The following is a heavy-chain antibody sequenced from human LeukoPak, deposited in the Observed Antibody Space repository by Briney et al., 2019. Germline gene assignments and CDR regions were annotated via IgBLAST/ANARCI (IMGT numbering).Heavy chain of an antibody. V-gene: IGHV3-48*01. J-gene: IGHJ6*04. CDR3: AELGITMIGGV. D-gene: IGHD3-10*02. Sequence: SGGTLRLSCAASGFTCSNDWMTWDGRAPGKGLEWVSYISSSRSNKDYADSVKGRFTIPRDNAKNSLYLQMNSLRAEDTAVYYCAELGITMIGGVWGKGTTVTISS. CDR2: ISSSRSNK. CDR1: GFTCSNDW.